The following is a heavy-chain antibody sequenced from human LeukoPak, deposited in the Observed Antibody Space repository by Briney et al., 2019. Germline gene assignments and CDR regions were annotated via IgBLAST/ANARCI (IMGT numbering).Heavy chain of an antibody. V-gene: IGHV1-2*02. J-gene: IGHJ3*02. CDR3: AREVQDSSGYSDAFDI. D-gene: IGHD3-22*01. CDR1: GYTFTGYY. CDR2: INPNSGGT. Sequence: GASVKVSCKASGYTFTGYYMHWVRQAPGQGLEWMGWINPNSGGTNYAQKFQGRVTMTRDTSISTAYMELSRLRSDDTAVYYCAREVQDSSGYSDAFDIWGQGTMVTVSS.